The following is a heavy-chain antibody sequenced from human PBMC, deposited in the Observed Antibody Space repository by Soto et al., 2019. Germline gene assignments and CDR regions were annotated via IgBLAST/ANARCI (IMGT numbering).Heavy chain of an antibody. D-gene: IGHD2-15*01. J-gene: IGHJ6*02. Sequence: QVQLVQSGAEVKKPGSSVKVSCKASRGTFSSYVINWVRQAPGEGLEWMGGIIPIFGTTNYAQKFQGRATITADASTRTAYLDLSGLRFEDTAVYYGARGGVVVDLRVKYDYGLDSWGQGTSVTVSS. CDR2: IIPIFGTT. CDR3: ARGGVVVDLRVKYDYGLDS. CDR1: RGTFSSYV. V-gene: IGHV1-69*12.